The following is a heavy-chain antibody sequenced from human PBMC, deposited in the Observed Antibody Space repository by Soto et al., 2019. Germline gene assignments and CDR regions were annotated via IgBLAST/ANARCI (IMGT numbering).Heavy chain of an antibody. CDR1: GGTFSSYA. CDR3: ARRKVATIVDDYSYGLDV. D-gene: IGHD5-12*01. Sequence: QVQLVQSGAEVKKPGSSVKVSCKASGGTFSSYAISWVRQAPGQGLEWMGGIIPIFGTANYAQKFQGRVTSTADESTSTAYMELSSLRSEDTAVYYCARRKVATIVDDYSYGLDVWGQGTTVTVSS. CDR2: IIPIFGTA. J-gene: IGHJ6*02. V-gene: IGHV1-69*12.